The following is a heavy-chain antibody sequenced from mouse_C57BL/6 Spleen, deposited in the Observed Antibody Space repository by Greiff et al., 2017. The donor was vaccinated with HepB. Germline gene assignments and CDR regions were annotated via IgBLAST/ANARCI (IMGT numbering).Heavy chain of an antibody. D-gene: IGHD2-5*01. CDR3: TREDSNYPFAY. Sequence: DVMLVESGEGLVKPGGSLKLSCAASGFTFSSYAMSWVRQTPEKRLEWVAYISSGGDYIYYADTVKGRFTISRDNARNTLYLQMSSLKSEDTAMYYCTREDSNYPFAYWGQGTLVTVSA. J-gene: IGHJ3*01. CDR1: GFTFSSYA. V-gene: IGHV5-9-1*02. CDR2: ISSGGDYI.